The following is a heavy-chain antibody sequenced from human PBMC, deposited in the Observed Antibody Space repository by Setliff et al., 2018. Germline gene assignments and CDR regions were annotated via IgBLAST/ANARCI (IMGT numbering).Heavy chain of an antibody. J-gene: IGHJ4*02. V-gene: IGHV4-4*08. D-gene: IGHD6-19*01. CDR2: IYTNGET. Sequence: SETLSLTCTVSGDSISSFYWSWIRQSPGKGLEWIGYIYTNGETNYNPSLKSRVTILVDTSKNQFSLKLTSATAADTAIYYCVLGARSSVWYVVPHFDYWGQGTLVTVSS. CDR3: VLGARSSVWYVVPHFDY. CDR1: GDSISSFY.